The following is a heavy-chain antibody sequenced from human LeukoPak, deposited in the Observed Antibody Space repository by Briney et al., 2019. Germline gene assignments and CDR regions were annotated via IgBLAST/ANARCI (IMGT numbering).Heavy chain of an antibody. CDR2: IRYDGSNK. J-gene: IGHJ4*02. V-gene: IGHV3-30*02. CDR1: GFTFSSYG. D-gene: IGHD5-24*01. Sequence: GGSLRLSCAASGFTFSSYGTHWVRQAPGKGLEWVAFIRYDGSNKYYADSVKGRFTISRDNSKNTLYLQMNSLRAEDTAVYYCAKGRDGYNVGGLDYWGQGTLVTVSS. CDR3: AKGRDGYNVGGLDY.